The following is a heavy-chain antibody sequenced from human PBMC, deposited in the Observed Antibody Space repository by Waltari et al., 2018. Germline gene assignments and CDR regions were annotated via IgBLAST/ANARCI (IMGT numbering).Heavy chain of an antibody. D-gene: IGHD2-21*02. CDR1: GGSISSYY. CDR3: ARGGGGDWEWFDP. J-gene: IGHJ5*02. V-gene: IGHV4-59*01. CDR2: IYYTGST. Sequence: QVQLQESGPRLVKPSETLSLICTDSGGSISSYYWSWIRQPPGKGLDWIGYIYYTGSTNFNPSLKSRVTMSVDTSKNQFSLKLSSVTAADTAVYYCARGGGGDWEWFDPWGQGTLVTVSS.